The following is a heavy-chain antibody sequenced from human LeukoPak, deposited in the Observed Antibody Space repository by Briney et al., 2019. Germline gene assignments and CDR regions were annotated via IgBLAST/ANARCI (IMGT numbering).Heavy chain of an antibody. CDR1: GGSISSGGYY. CDR2: IYYSGST. D-gene: IGHD3-9*01. J-gene: IGHJ3*02. V-gene: IGHV4-31*03. Sequence: SETLSLTCTVSGGSISSGGYYWSWIRQHPGKGLEWIGYIYYSGSTYNNPSLKSRVTISVDTSKNQFSLKLSSVTAADTAVYYCARGERYPSAFDIWGQGTMVTVSS. CDR3: ARGERYPSAFDI.